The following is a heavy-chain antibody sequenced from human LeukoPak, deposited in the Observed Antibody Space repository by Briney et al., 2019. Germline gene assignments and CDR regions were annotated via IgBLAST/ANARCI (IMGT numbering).Heavy chain of an antibody. V-gene: IGHV5-51*01. CDR2: IYPGDSDT. J-gene: IGHJ6*02. CDR1: GYSFTSYW. D-gene: IGHD3-22*01. Sequence: GESLKISCKGSGYSFTSYWIGWVRQMPGKGLEWMGIIYPGDSDTRYSPSFQGQVTISADKSISTAYLQWSSLKASDTAMYFCAREKYYYDSFGSQYSYYGMDVWGQGTTVTVSS. CDR3: AREKYYYDSFGSQYSYYGMDV.